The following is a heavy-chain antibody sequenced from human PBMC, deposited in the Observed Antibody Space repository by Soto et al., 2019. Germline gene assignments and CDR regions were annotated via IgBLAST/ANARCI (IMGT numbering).Heavy chain of an antibody. J-gene: IGHJ4*02. D-gene: IGHD4-17*01. CDR1: GFTFSSYS. CDR2: ISSSSSYI. V-gene: IGHV3-21*01. CDR3: ARDLSTVTKPPFDY. Sequence: EVQLVESGGGLVKPGGSLSLSCAASGFTFSSYSMNWVRQAPGKGLEWVSSISSSSSYIYYADSVKGRFTISRDNAKNSLYLQMNSLRAEDTAVYYCARDLSTVTKPPFDYWGQGTLVTVSS.